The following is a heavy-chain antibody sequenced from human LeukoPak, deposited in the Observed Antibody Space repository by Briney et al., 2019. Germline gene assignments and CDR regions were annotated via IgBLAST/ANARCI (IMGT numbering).Heavy chain of an antibody. Sequence: PGGSLRLSCAASGSTFSSYWMSWVRQAPGKGLEWVANIKQDGSEKYYVDSVKGRFTISRDNAKNSLYLQMNSLRAEDTAVYYCARDRVVQWVRAFDIWGQGTMVTVSS. V-gene: IGHV3-7*01. CDR1: GSTFSSYW. CDR3: ARDRVVQWVRAFDI. J-gene: IGHJ3*02. D-gene: IGHD2-21*01. CDR2: IKQDGSEK.